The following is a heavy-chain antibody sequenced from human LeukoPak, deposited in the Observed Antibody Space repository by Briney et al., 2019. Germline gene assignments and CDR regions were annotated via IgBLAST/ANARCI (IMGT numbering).Heavy chain of an antibody. V-gene: IGHV3-48*01. CDR1: GFTFSHYN. CDR2: ISYSSTNI. CDR3: ARMAAAGYFDC. J-gene: IGHJ4*02. Sequence: GGSLCLSCAAYGFTFSHYNMNWVRQAPGKGLEWVSYISYSSTNIYYADSVKGRFTISRDNAKNSLYLQMNSLRAEDTAVYYCARMAAAGYFDCWGQGTLVTVSS. D-gene: IGHD6-13*01.